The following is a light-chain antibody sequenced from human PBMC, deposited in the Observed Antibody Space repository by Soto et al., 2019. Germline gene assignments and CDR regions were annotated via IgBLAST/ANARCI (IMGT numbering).Light chain of an antibody. CDR3: ATWDSSLSTGV. J-gene: IGLJ1*01. Sequence: QSVLTQPPSVSAAPGQKVTISCSGSSSNIGNNFVSWYQQFPGTAPQLLIYDNNNRPSGIPDRFSGSKSGTSATLDITGLQTGDEADYYCATWDSSLSTGVFGTGTQLTVL. V-gene: IGLV1-51*01. CDR2: DNN. CDR1: SSNIGNNF.